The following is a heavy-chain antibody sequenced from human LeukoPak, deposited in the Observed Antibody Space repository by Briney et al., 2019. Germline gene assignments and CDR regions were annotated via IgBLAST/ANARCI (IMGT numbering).Heavy chain of an antibody. J-gene: IGHJ4*02. CDR1: GFTFGDHG. D-gene: IGHD1-26*01. Sequence: SLRLSCTTSGFTFGDHGLSWFRQAPGKGPEWVGFIKTKTYGGTTEYAPSVKGRFTISRDDSKSIAYLQMNSLRTEDTAVYYCSRGVIVGAAYFDYWGQGTLVTVSS. CDR2: IKTKTYGGTT. CDR3: SRGVIVGAAYFDY. V-gene: IGHV3-49*03.